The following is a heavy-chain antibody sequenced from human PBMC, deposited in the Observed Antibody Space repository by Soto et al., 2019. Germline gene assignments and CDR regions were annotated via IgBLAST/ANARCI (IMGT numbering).Heavy chain of an antibody. CDR3: ARAMNYQLLRSWYFDL. Sequence: QVQLQQWGAGLLKPSETLSLTCAVYGGSFSGYYWSWIRQPPGKGLEWIGEINHSGSTNYNPSLKRRVTLSVDTSKNQFALKLSSVTAADTGVYYCARAMNYQLLRSWYFDLWGRGTLVTVSS. J-gene: IGHJ2*01. D-gene: IGHD2-2*01. CDR1: GGSFSGYY. V-gene: IGHV4-34*01. CDR2: INHSGST.